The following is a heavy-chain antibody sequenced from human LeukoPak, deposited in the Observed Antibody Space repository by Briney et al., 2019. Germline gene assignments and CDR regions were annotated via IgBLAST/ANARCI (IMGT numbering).Heavy chain of an antibody. CDR2: IIPIFGTA. V-gene: IGHV1-69*05. D-gene: IGHD4-11*01. Sequence: ASVKVSCKASGGTFSSYAISWVRQAPGQGLEWMGGIIPIFGTANYAQKFQGRVTITTDESTSTAYMELSSLRSEDTAVYYCGRWRESSNWPPEYLQYWGQGTLVIVSS. CDR1: GGTFSSYA. CDR3: GRWRESSNWPPEYLQY. J-gene: IGHJ1*01.